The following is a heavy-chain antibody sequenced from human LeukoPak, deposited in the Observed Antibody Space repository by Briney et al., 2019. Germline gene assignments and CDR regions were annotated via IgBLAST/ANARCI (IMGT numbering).Heavy chain of an antibody. J-gene: IGHJ4*02. CDR2: INPSGGST. Sequence: ASVKVSCKASGYTFTSYYMHWVRQAPGQGLEWKGIINPSGGSTSYAQKFQGRVTMTRDMSTSTAYMELRSLRSDDTAVYYCARGWGSGYYMDYWGQGTLVTVSS. CDR3: ARGWGSGYYMDY. CDR1: GYTFTSYY. D-gene: IGHD3-3*01. V-gene: IGHV1-46*01.